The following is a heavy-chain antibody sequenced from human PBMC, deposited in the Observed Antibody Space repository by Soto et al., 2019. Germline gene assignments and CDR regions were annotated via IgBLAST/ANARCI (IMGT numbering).Heavy chain of an antibody. CDR3: ARFHGPSSTPYYYDSSGYSYYYYGMDG. CDR2: INPNSGGT. V-gene: IGHV1-2*04. J-gene: IGHJ6*02. Sequence: GASVKVSCKASGYTFTGYYMHWVRQAPGRGLEWMGWINPNSGGTNYAQKFQGWVTMTRDTSISTAYMELSRLRSDDTAVYYCARFHGPSSTPYYYDSSGYSYYYYGMDGWGQGTTVTVSS. D-gene: IGHD3-22*01. CDR1: GYTFTGYY.